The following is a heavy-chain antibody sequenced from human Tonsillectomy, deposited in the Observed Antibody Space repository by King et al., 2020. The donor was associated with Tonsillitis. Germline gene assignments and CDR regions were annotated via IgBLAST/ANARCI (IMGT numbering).Heavy chain of an antibody. Sequence: QLQESGPGLVKPSQTLSLTCAVSGGSISSGDYSWSWIRQPPGKELEWIGYIYYSGSTYYSPSLKSRVTMSVDTSKNHFSLKLSSVTAADTAVYFCVRGYCTNGICLDALDIWGQGTMVTVSS. CDR2: IYYSGST. J-gene: IGHJ3*02. D-gene: IGHD2-8*01. CDR1: GGSISSGDYS. CDR3: VRGYCTNGICLDALDI. V-gene: IGHV4-30-4*07.